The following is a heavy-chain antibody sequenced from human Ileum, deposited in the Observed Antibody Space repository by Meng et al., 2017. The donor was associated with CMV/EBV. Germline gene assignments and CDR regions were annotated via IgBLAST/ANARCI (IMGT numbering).Heavy chain of an antibody. CDR3: AGAERWSGDRDAFDI. CDR2: ISSSSSYI. Sequence: GGSLRLSCAASGFTFSSYSMNWVRQAPGKGLEWVSSISSSSSYIYYADSVKGRFTISRNNAKNSLYLQMNSLRAEDAAVYYCAGAERWSGDRDAFDIWGQGTMVTVSS. J-gene: IGHJ3*02. V-gene: IGHV3-21*01. CDR1: GFTFSSYS. D-gene: IGHD4-23*01.